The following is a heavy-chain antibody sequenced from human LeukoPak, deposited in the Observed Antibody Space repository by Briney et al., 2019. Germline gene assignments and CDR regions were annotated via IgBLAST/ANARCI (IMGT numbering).Heavy chain of an antibody. CDR2: MNPKSGDA. Sequence: GASVKVSCKASGYTFKNYDINWVRQAAGQGFEWMGWMNPKSGDAGYADKFQGRVAITRDTSINTAYLELSALTSDDTAVYYCARGPFGNCGGGPCHFRDIDNWYDPWGQGTLVTVSS. CDR1: GYTFKNYD. V-gene: IGHV1-8*03. D-gene: IGHD2-21*01. CDR3: ARGPFGNCGGGPCHFRDIDNWYDP. J-gene: IGHJ5*02.